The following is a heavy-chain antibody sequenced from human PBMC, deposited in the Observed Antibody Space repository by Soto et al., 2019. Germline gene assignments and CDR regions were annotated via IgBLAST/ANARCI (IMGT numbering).Heavy chain of an antibody. D-gene: IGHD1-26*01. Sequence: QVQLQESGPGLVKPSQTVSLTCTVSGGSIISDGYYWSWIRQHPGKGLEWIGYIYHSGTTYYKPSLKSRVTISVDTSKNQFFLKISSVTAADTAMYYCARAGRKVGTPVWGQGTLVTVSS. V-gene: IGHV4-31*03. CDR2: IYHSGTT. J-gene: IGHJ4*02. CDR1: GGSIISDGYY. CDR3: ARAGRKVGTPV.